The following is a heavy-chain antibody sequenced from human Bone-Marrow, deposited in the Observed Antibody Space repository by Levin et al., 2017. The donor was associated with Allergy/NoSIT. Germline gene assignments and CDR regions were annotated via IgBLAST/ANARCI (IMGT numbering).Heavy chain of an antibody. Sequence: PGGSLRLSCAASGFTFSSYWMHWVRQAPGKGLVWVSRINSDGSSTSYADSVKGRFTISRDNAKNTLYLQMNSLRAEDTAVYYCARGGYSGYEEVGCWFDPWGQGTLVTVSS. CDR1: GFTFSSYW. J-gene: IGHJ5*02. V-gene: IGHV3-74*01. CDR3: ARGGYSGYEEVGCWFDP. CDR2: INSDGSST. D-gene: IGHD5-12*01.